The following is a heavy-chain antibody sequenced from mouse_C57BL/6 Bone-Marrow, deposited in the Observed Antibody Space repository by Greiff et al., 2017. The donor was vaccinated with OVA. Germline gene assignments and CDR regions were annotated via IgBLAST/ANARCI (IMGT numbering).Heavy chain of an antibody. Sequence: QVQLQQPGTELVKPGASVKLSCKASGYTFTSYWIHWVKQRPGQGLEWIGNINPRNGGTDYSEKFKSKATLTVDKSSSTAYMQLSSLSSEDSAAYYCARGWLPYAMDYWGRGTSVTVSA. CDR1: GYTFTSYW. J-gene: IGHJ4*01. CDR3: ARGWLPYAMDY. V-gene: IGHV1-53*01. CDR2: INPRNGGT. D-gene: IGHD2-3*01.